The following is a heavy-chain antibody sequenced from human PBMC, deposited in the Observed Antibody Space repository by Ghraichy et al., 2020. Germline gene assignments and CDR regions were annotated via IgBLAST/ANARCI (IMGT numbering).Heavy chain of an antibody. J-gene: IGHJ4*02. CDR2: ISGDGSYT. D-gene: IGHD2-8*02. V-gene: IGHV3-30*04. CDR3: ARDSYSAGTVGTPDY. Sequence: GGSLRLSCAASGFTFSNQAMHWVRQAPGKGLEWVAAISGDGSYTPYIDSVKGRFTISRDNSNNMLYLQMNSLTAEDTAVFYCARDSYSAGTVGTPDYRGRGILVTVSS. CDR1: GFTFSNQA.